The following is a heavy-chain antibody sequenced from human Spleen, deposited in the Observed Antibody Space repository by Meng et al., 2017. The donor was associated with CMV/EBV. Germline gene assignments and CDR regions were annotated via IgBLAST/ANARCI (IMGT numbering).Heavy chain of an antibody. J-gene: IGHJ6*02. CDR1: GGTFSSYA. D-gene: IGHD3-10*01. CDR3: ASPLTYYYGSGSYSYGMDV. Sequence: SVKVSCKASGGTFSSYAISWVRQAPGQGLEWVGGIITMLGMTNYAQKFQGRVTITADKSTNTVYMEMSGLRSGDTAVYYCASPLTYYYGSGSYSYGMDVWGQGTTVTVSS. V-gene: IGHV1-69*10. CDR2: IITMLGMT.